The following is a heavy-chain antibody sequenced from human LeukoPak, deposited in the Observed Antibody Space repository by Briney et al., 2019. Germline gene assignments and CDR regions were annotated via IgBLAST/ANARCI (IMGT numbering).Heavy chain of an antibody. V-gene: IGHV6-1*01. CDR1: GDSVSSKSAA. J-gene: IGHJ3*02. D-gene: IGHD6-19*01. CDR3: ATASILVPGSDAFDI. Sequence: SQTLSLTCGISGDSVSSKSAAWNWIRQSPSRGLEWLGRTYYRSKWYNDYAPSVKSRITINPDTSKNQFSLQLNSVTPEDTAVYYCATASILVPGSDAFDIWGQGTMVTVSA. CDR2: TYYRSKWYN.